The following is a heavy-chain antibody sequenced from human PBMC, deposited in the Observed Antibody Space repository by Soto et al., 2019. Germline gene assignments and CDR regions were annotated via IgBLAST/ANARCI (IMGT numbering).Heavy chain of an antibody. D-gene: IGHD3-9*01. V-gene: IGHV3-48*03. CDR3: ARAEVQYFDWSPSSY. CDR1: GLTFTGYE. CDR2: ISSSGATI. J-gene: IGHJ4*02. Sequence: EVQVVESGGGLVQAGGSLRLSCAASGLTFTGYEVNWVRQSPGKGLEWVSYISSSGATIYYRESVRGRFTISRDNAKNSVYLEMNSLGAEDTGIYYCARAEVQYFDWSPSSYRGQGTLVTVSS.